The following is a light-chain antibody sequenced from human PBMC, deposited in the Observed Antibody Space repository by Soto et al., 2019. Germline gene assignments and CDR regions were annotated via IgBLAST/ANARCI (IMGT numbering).Light chain of an antibody. V-gene: IGKV3-11*01. J-gene: IGKJ4*01. Sequence: DIVLTQSPATLSLSPGERATLSCRASQSVSSYLAWYQQKPGQAPRLLIYDASNRATGIPARFGGSGSGTEFTLTISSLQSEDFAVYYCQQSNNWPLTFGGGTKVDIK. CDR1: QSVSSY. CDR3: QQSNNWPLT. CDR2: DAS.